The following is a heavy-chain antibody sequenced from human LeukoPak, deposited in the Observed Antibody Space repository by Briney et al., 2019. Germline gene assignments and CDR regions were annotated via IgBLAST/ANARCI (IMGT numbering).Heavy chain of an antibody. CDR3: ASQNHAVAYFDY. V-gene: IGHV4-39*01. J-gene: IGHJ4*02. CDR2: IYYDGST. D-gene: IGHD6-19*01. CDR1: GGSISSSSYY. Sequence: KSSETLSLTCTVSGGSISSSSYYWGWIRQPPGKGLEWIGSIYYDGSTYYNPSLKSRVTISVDTSKNQFSLKLSSVTAADTAVYYCASQNHAVAYFDYWGQGTLVTVSS.